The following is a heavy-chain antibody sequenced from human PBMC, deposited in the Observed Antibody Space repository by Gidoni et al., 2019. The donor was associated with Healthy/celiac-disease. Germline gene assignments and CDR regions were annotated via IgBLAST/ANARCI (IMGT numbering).Heavy chain of an antibody. V-gene: IGHV1-69*01. CDR2: IIPIFGTA. D-gene: IGHD3-10*01. CDR1: GGACSSYA. Sequence: QVQLVQSGAGVKKPGPPVMVSCKASGGACSSYAISWVRQAPGQGLEWMGGIIPIFGTANYAQKFQGRVTIPADESTSTAYMELSSLRSEDTAVYYCALSDYYGSGSYYTVYYGMDVWGQGTTVTVSS. CDR3: ALSDYYGSGSYYTVYYGMDV. J-gene: IGHJ6*02.